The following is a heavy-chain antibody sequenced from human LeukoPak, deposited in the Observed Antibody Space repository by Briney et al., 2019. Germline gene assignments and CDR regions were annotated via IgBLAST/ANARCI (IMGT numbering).Heavy chain of an antibody. CDR3: TRMTAGHDY. CDR2: INHGGYT. CDR1: GVSFNDYY. J-gene: IGHJ4*02. V-gene: IGHV4-34*01. Sequence: SETLSLTCAVSGVSFNDYYWSWVRQTPGKGLEWIGEINHGGYTNDSPSLKSRVTLSIDTSRKQFSLNLRSVAVADTGIYYCTRMTAGHDYWGQGTLVTVSS. D-gene: IGHD2-21*02.